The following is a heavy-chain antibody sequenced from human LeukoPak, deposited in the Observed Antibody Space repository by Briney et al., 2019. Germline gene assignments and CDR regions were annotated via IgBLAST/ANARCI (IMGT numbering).Heavy chain of an antibody. CDR3: ARGAAMRGSRFDP. CDR1: GGSISSYY. Sequence: SQTLSLTCTVSGGSISSYYWSWIRQPPGKGLEWIGYIYYSGSTNHNPSLKSRVTISVDTSKNQFSLKLSSVTAADTAVYYCARGAAMRGSRFDPWGQGTLVTVSS. CDR2: IYYSGST. V-gene: IGHV4-59*01. D-gene: IGHD5-18*01. J-gene: IGHJ5*02.